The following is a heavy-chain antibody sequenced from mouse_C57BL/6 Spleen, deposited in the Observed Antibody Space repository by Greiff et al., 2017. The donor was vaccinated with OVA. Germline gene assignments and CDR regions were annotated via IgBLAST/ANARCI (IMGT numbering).Heavy chain of an antibody. V-gene: IGHV1-18*01. CDR2: INPNNGGT. CDR1: GYTFTDYN. J-gene: IGHJ3*01. Sequence: EVKLQESGPELVKPGASVKIPCKASGYTFTDYNMDWVKQSHGKSLEWIGDINPNNGGTIYNQKFKGKATLTVDKSSSTAYMELRSLTSEDTAVYYCARSGDDGYYRSFAYWGQGTLVTVSA. CDR3: ARSGDDGYYRSFAY. D-gene: IGHD2-3*01.